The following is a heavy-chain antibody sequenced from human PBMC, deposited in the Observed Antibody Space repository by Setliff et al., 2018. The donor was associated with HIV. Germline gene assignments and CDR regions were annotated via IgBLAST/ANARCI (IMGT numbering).Heavy chain of an antibody. V-gene: IGHV1-2*02. CDR3: ARDDHGDPFDY. CDR1: GYTFTSYA. CDR2: INCNSGGT. J-gene: IGHJ4*02. Sequence: ASVKVSCKTSGYTFTSYAIHWVRQAPGQGLEWMGWINCNSGGTYYAQNFQGRVTMTRDTSINTAYMELSRLRSDDTAVYYCARDDHGDPFDYWGQGTLVTVSS. D-gene: IGHD4-17*01.